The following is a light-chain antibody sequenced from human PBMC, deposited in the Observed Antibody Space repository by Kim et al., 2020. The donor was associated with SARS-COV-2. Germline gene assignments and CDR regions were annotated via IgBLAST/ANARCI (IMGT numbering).Light chain of an antibody. V-gene: IGLV2-14*03. Sequence: QSALTQPASVSGSPGQSITISCSGSSSDVGGHNSVSWYQQYPGKAPKLMIYDVTDRPSGVSTRFSGSKSGNTASLTISGLQAEDEADYYCSSFSSIRTGVFGGGTQLTVL. CDR1: SSDVGGHNS. CDR2: DVT. J-gene: IGLJ2*01. CDR3: SSFSSIRTGV.